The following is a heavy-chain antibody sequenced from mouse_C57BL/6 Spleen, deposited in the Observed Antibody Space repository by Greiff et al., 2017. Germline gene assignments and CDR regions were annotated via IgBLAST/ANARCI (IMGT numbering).Heavy chain of an antibody. D-gene: IGHD2-1*01. CDR1: GYTFTDYN. V-gene: IGHV1-18*01. CDR3: ARGQGYGNSRYYAMDY. J-gene: IGHJ4*01. CDR2: INPNNGGT. Sequence: EVQLQESGPELVKPGASVKLPCKASGYTFTDYNMDWVKQSPGKSLEWIGDINPNNGGTIYNQKFKGKATLTVNKSSSTAYIALRSLTSENTAVYDCARGQGYGNSRYYAMDYWGQGTSVTVSS.